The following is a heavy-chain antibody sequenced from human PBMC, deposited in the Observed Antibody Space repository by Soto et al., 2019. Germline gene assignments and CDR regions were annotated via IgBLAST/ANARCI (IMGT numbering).Heavy chain of an antibody. Sequence: QVHLVQSGAEVKKPGASVKVSCKASGYSFIDYDINWVRQATGQGLERMRWMTPNSGNTGYTQKFQGRVTSPTDTSTGTPYTELRSLKSEDTAVYCCASNPYSSGVFCPWGPGDLVTVSS. CDR1: GYSFIDYD. J-gene: IGHJ5*02. CDR3: ASNPYSSGVFCP. V-gene: IGHV1-8*01. D-gene: IGHD6-19*01. CDR2: MTPNSGNT.